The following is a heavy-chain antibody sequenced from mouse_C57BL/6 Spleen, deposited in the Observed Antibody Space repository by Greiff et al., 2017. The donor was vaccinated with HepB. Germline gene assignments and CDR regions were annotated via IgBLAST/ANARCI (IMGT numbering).Heavy chain of an antibody. Sequence: QVQLKESGPELVKPGASVKISCKASGYAFSSSWMNWVKQRPGKGLEWIGRIYPGDGDTNYNGKFKGKATLTADKSSSTAYMQLSSLTSEDSAVYFCARDYVSSSYYFDYWGQGTTLTVSS. CDR3: ARDYVSSSYYFDY. CDR1: GYAFSSSW. D-gene: IGHD1-1*01. CDR2: IYPGDGDT. V-gene: IGHV1-82*01. J-gene: IGHJ2*01.